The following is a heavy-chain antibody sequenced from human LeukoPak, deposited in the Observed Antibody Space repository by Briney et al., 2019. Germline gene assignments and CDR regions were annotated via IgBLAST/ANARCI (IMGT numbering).Heavy chain of an antibody. D-gene: IGHD2-2*01. V-gene: IGHV4-30-4*08. J-gene: IGHJ4*02. CDR3: ARYCSSTSCYDNFDY. CDR1: GGSISSGDYY. CDR2: IYYSGST. Sequence: TLSLTCTVSGGSISSGDYYWSWIRQPPGKGLEWIGYIYYSGSTYYNPSLKSRVTISVDTSKNQFSLKLSSVTAADTAVYYCARYCSSTSCYDNFDYWGQGTLVTVSS.